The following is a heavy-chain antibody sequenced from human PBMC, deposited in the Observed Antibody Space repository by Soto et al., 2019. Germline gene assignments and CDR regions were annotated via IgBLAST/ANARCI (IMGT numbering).Heavy chain of an antibody. V-gene: IGHV3-23*01. CDR1: GFTFSSYG. CDR2: IRGDGGQT. Sequence: GSLRLSCTASGFTFSSYGMGWVRQAPGKGLQWVSTIRGDGGQTHYTDSVKGRFSISRDNSKNTVYLQMDSLRAEDTAMYFCARDVGLDSDDFFAYWGQGTQVTVSS. J-gene: IGHJ4*02. CDR3: ARDVGLDSDDFFAY. D-gene: IGHD3-9*01.